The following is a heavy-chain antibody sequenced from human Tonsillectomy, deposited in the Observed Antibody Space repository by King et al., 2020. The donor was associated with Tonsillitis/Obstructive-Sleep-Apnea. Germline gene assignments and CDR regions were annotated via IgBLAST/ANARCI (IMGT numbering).Heavy chain of an antibody. V-gene: IGHV4-39*01. D-gene: IGHD3-3*01. CDR2: IYYSGST. CDR3: ARQDFWSGYSFDY. J-gene: IGHJ4*02. Sequence: QLQESGPGLVKPSETLSLTCTVSDGSISSSSYYWGWIRQPPGKGLEWIGSIYYSGSTYYNPSLKSRLTISVDTSKNQFSLKLSSVTAADTAVYYCARQDFWSGYSFDYWGQGALVTVSS. CDR1: DGSISSSSYY.